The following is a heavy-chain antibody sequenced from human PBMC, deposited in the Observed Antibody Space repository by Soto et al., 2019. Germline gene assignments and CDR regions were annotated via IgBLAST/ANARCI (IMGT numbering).Heavy chain of an antibody. CDR2: ISSRTNTI. V-gene: IGHV3-48*01. J-gene: IGHJ4*02. CDR1: GFTFSAYS. D-gene: IGHD6-13*01. Sequence: EVQLVESGGGLVQPGGSLRLSCAASGFTFSAYSMNWVRQAPGKGLEWVSYISSRTNTIYYADSVQGRFTISRDDANNSLYVQMDSLRAEDTAVYYCARDRRIAAAADFYFDSWGQGTLVTVSS. CDR3: ARDRRIAAAADFYFDS.